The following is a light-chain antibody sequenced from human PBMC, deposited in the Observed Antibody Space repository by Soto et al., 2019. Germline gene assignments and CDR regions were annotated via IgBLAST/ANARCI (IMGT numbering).Light chain of an antibody. J-gene: IGLJ1*01. CDR3: SSYTSSSTLYV. CDR2: EVS. CDR1: SSDVGGYNY. Sequence: QSARTQPASVSGSPGQSITISCTGTSSDVGGYNYVSWYQQHPGKAPKLIIYEVSNRPSGVSNRFSGSKSGNTASLTISGLQAEDEADYYCSSYTSSSTLYVFGTGTKVTVL. V-gene: IGLV2-14*01.